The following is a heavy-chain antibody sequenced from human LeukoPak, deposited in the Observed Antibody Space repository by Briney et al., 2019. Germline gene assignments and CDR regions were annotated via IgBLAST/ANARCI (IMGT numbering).Heavy chain of an antibody. Sequence: GGSLRLSCAASGFTFSRYEMNWVRQASGKGLECVSYNSSSGSSIYYADSVKGRFTISRDNAKNLLFLQMNSLRAEDTAIYHCARSLFPFFDYWGQGSLVTVSS. CDR2: NSSSGSSI. CDR1: GFTFSRYE. V-gene: IGHV3-48*03. CDR3: ARSLFPFFDY. J-gene: IGHJ4*02. D-gene: IGHD3-3*01.